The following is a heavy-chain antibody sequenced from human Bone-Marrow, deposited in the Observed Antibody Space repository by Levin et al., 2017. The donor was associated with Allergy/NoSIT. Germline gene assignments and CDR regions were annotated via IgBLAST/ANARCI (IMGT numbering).Heavy chain of an antibody. Sequence: VSGDSMNTYYLTWMRQPPGKGLEYIGVIHSGSTNFNPSLKSRVSISVDTSRSQFSLELTSVTAADTAIYYCAAGRLSEDYWGQGTLVTVSS. V-gene: IGHV4-59*01. D-gene: IGHD3-3*01. J-gene: IGHJ4*02. CDR1: GDSMNTYY. CDR3: AAGRLSEDY. CDR2: IHSGST.